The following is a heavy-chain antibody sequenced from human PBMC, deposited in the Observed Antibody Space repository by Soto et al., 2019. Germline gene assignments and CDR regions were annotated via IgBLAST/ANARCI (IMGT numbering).Heavy chain of an antibody. CDR3: ARDRYSISWDYYYGMDV. CDR2: IYYSGST. J-gene: IGHJ6*02. CDR1: GGSISSGDYY. V-gene: IGHV4-30-4*01. D-gene: IGHD6-13*01. Sequence: SETLSLTCTVSGGSISSGDYYWSWIRQPPGKGLEWIGYIYYSGSTYYNPSLKSRVTISVDTSKNQFSLKLSSVTAADTAVYYCARDRYSISWDYYYGMDVWGQGTTVTVSS.